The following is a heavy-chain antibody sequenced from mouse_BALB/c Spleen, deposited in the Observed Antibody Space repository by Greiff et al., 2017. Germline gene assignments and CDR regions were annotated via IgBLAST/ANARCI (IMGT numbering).Heavy chain of an antibody. D-gene: IGHD2-4*01. CDR3: ARRGSTMIPMDY. CDR2: IYPGNVNT. V-gene: IGHV1S56*01. J-gene: IGHJ4*01. CDR1: GYTFTSYY. Sequence: LVESGPELVKPGASVRISCKASGYTFTSYYIHWVKQRPGQGLEWIGWIYPGNVNTKYNEKFKGKATLTADKSSSTAYMQLSSLTSEDSAVYFCARRGSTMIPMDYWGQGTSVTVSS.